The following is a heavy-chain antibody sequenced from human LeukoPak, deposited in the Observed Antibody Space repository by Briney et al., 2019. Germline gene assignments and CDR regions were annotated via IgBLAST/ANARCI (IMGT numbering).Heavy chain of an antibody. CDR1: GGSISSYY. CDR2: IYYSGST. J-gene: IGHJ5*02. V-gene: IGHV4-59*01. CDR3: ATTDCSSTSCYRPLNWFDP. D-gene: IGHD2-2*02. Sequence: SETLSLTCTVSGGSISSYYWSWIRQPPGKGLEWIGYIYYSGSTNYNPSLKSRVTISVDTSKNQFSLKLSSVTAADTAVYYCATTDCSSTSCYRPLNWFDPWGQGTLVTVSS.